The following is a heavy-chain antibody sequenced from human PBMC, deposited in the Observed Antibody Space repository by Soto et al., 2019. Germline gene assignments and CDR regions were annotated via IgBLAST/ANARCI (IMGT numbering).Heavy chain of an antibody. Sequence: QPGGSLRLSCAASGFAFRSHVMHWVRQAPGKGLEWVASISYDGSKEYYADSVNGRFTISRDNSKNTVIMQMNSLRREDTAVYYCARPRKIYYYHFGMDAWGQGTTVTVSS. V-gene: IGHV3-30-3*01. CDR3: ARPRKIYYYHFGMDA. CDR1: GFAFRSHV. J-gene: IGHJ6*02. CDR2: ISYDGSKE.